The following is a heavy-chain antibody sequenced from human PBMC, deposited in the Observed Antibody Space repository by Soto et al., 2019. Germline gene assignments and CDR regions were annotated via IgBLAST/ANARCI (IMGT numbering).Heavy chain of an antibody. CDR1: GGSISSSSYY. CDR2: IYYSGST. CDR3: ARHEVGMVRGVTIGISGPYYYYMDV. D-gene: IGHD3-10*01. Sequence: SETLSLTCTVSGGSISSSSYYWGWIRQPPGKGLEWIGSIYYSGSTYYNPSLKSRVTISVDTSKNQFSLKLSSVTAADTAVYYCARHEVGMVRGVTIGISGPYYYYMDVWGKGTTVTVSS. V-gene: IGHV4-39*01. J-gene: IGHJ6*03.